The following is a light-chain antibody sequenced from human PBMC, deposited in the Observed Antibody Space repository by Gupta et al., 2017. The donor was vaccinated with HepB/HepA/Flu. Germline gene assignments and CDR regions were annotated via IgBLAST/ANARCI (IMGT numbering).Light chain of an antibody. V-gene: IGLV1-40*01. CDR2: GNS. CDR3: QSYDSSLSGWV. CDR1: SSNIGAGYD. Sequence: QSVLTQPPSVSGAPGQRVTISCTGSSSNIGAGYDVHWYQQLPGTAPKLLIYGNSNRPSGVPDRFSGSKSGTSASLAIPGLQAEYEADYSCQSYDSSLSGWVFGGGPKLTVL. J-gene: IGLJ3*02.